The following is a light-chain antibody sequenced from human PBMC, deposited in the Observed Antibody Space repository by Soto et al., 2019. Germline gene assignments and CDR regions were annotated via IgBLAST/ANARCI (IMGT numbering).Light chain of an antibody. CDR2: DAF. CDR3: QQRIKWPIT. V-gene: IGKV3-11*01. J-gene: IGKJ5*01. CDR1: QSVGNN. Sequence: EIVMTQSPGTLSVSPGERVTLSCRASQSVGNNLAWHQQKPGQAPRLLIYDAFNRATGTPARFSGSGSGTDFTLTISSLEPADSAVYYCQQRIKWPITFGQGTRLEIK.